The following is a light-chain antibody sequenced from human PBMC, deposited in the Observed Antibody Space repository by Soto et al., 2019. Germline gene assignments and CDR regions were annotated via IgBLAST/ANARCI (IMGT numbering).Light chain of an antibody. Sequence: EIVMTQAPATLTVSLGKRAPLSXRASQSVSTNLTWYPQTPGKSTRXXIYXASTRATGIPARFSGSGSGTEFTLTISSLQSEDVAVYYCQQYHNWPSFGQGTKVDIK. CDR1: QSVSTN. J-gene: IGKJ1*01. CDR2: XAS. CDR3: QQYHNWPS. V-gene: IGKV3-15*01.